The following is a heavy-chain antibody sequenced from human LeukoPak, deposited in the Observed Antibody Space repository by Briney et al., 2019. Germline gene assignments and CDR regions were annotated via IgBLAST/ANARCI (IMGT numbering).Heavy chain of an antibody. J-gene: IGHJ6*02. Sequence: PGRSLRLSCAASGFTFSSYAMHWVRQAPGKGLEWVAVISYDGSNKYYADSVKGRFTISRDNPKNTLYLQMNSLRAEDTAVYYRARDLYQYCSGGSCYGMDVWGQGTTVTVSS. CDR1: GFTFSSYA. V-gene: IGHV3-30-3*01. CDR3: ARDLYQYCSGGSCYGMDV. CDR2: ISYDGSNK. D-gene: IGHD2-15*01.